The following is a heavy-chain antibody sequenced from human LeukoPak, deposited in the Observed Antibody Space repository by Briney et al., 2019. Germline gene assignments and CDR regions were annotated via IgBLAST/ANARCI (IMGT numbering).Heavy chain of an antibody. V-gene: IGHV4-61*01. CDR3: ARDFCSSTSCHFDY. Sequence: SETLSLTCTVSGGSVSSDNYYWTWIRQPPGKGLEWFGYISYSGRATYNPSLKSRVTMSIDTSKNQFSLELSSVTAADTAVYYCARDFCSSTSCHFDYWGQGTLVTVSS. D-gene: IGHD2-2*01. CDR1: GGSVSSDNYY. CDR2: ISYSGRA. J-gene: IGHJ4*02.